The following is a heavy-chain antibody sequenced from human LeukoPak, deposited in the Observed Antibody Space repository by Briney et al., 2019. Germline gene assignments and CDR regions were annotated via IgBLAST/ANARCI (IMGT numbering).Heavy chain of an antibody. CDR2: IRSKANSYAT. V-gene: IGHV3-73*01. J-gene: IGHJ6*02. CDR1: GFTFSGSA. D-gene: IGHD2-2*01. CDR3: TRQGNQLPGIRYGMDV. Sequence: PGGSLRLSCAASGFTFSGSAMHWVRQASGKGLEWVGRIRSKANSYATAYAASVKGRFTISRDDSKNTAYLQMNSLKTEDTAVYYCTRQGNQLPGIRYGMDVWGQGTTVTVSS.